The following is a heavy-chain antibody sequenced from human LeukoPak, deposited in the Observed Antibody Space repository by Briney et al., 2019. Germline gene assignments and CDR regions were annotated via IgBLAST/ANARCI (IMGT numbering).Heavy chain of an antibody. Sequence: GGSLRLSCAASGFTFSSYGMHWVRQAPGKGLEWVAFIHFDGSTKYSGDSVQGRFTISRDNSKNTLHLQMNNLRPEDTAFYYCAKDQCTRTSCDGYPGYWGQGTLVTVSS. CDR1: GFTFSSYG. J-gene: IGHJ4*02. D-gene: IGHD2-2*01. CDR2: IHFDGSTK. CDR3: AKDQCTRTSCDGYPGY. V-gene: IGHV3-30*02.